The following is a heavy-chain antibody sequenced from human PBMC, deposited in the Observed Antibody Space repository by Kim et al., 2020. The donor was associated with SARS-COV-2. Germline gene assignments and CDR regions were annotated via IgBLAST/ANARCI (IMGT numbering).Heavy chain of an antibody. J-gene: IGHJ4*02. Sequence: KFQGRVTITADESTSTAYMELSSLGSEDTAVYYCANSMGISGAYFYYFDYWGQGTLVTVSS. V-gene: IGHV1-69*01. CDR3: ANSMGISGAYFYYFDY. D-gene: IGHD7-27*01.